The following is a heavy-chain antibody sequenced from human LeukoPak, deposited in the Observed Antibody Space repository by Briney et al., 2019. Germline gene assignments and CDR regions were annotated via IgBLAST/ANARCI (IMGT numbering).Heavy chain of an antibody. CDR2: IYYSGST. J-gene: IGHJ2*01. V-gene: IGHV4-39*01. D-gene: IGHD3-22*01. CDR1: GGSISSSSYY. Sequence: SETLSLTCTVSGGSISSSSYYWGWIRQPPGKGLEWIGSIYYSGSTYYNPSLKSRLTMSVDTSENQFSLKLSSVTVADTAIYYCARQTYYYDSSGHPYWYFDLWGRGTLVTVSS. CDR3: ARQTYYYDSSGHPYWYFDL.